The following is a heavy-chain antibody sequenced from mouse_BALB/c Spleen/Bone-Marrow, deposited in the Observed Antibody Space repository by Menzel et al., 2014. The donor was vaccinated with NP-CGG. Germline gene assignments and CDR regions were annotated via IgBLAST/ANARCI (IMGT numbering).Heavy chain of an antibody. D-gene: IGHD1-1*01. CDR2: IDPANGNT. J-gene: IGHJ3*01. CDR1: GFNIKDTY. Sequence: EVYLVESGAELVKPGASVKLSCTASGFNIKDTYMHWVKQRPEQGLEWIGRIDPANGNTKYDPKFQGKATITADTSSNTAYLQLSSLTSEDTAVYYCANYYYGSSLFAYWGQGTLVTVSA. CDR3: ANYYYGSSLFAY. V-gene: IGHV14-3*02.